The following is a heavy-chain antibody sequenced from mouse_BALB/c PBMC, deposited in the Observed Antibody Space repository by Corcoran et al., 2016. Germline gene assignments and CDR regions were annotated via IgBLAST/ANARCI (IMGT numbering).Heavy chain of an antibody. Sequence: EVQLQQSGPELVKPGASVKISCKASGYSFTGYYMHWVKQSHVKSLEWIGRINPYNGATSYNQNFKDKASLTVDKSSSTAYMELHSLTSEDSAVYYCARWADYYAMDYWGQGTSVTVSS. V-gene: IGHV1-26*01. CDR3: ARWADYYAMDY. CDR1: GYSFTGYY. J-gene: IGHJ4*01. CDR2: INPYNGAT.